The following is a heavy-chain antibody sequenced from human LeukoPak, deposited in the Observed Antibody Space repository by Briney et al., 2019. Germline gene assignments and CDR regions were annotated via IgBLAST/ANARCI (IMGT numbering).Heavy chain of an antibody. D-gene: IGHD1-14*01. J-gene: IGHJ4*02. CDR1: GFTFSRYA. CDR2: ISSNGGST. CDR3: ARASPGHFDY. V-gene: IGHV3-64D*06. Sequence: PGGSLRLSCSASGFTFSRYAMHWVRQAPGKGLEYVSAISSNGGSTYYADSVKGRFTISRDNSKNTLYLQMSSLRAEDTAVYYCARASPGHFDYWGQGTLVTVSS.